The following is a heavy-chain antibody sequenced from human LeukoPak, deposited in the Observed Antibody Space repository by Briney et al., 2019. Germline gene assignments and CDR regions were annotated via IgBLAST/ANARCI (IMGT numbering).Heavy chain of an antibody. CDR1: GFTFSDYY. Sequence: GGSLRLSCAAPGFTFSDYYMGWIRQAPGKGLEWVSYISSSSYTKYADSVKGRFTISRDNAKNSVYLQMNSQRAEDTAVYYCARGYSTSWYPGDYWGQGTLVTVSS. CDR3: ARGYSTSWYPGDY. D-gene: IGHD6-13*01. CDR2: ISSSSYT. V-gene: IGHV3-11*05. J-gene: IGHJ4*02.